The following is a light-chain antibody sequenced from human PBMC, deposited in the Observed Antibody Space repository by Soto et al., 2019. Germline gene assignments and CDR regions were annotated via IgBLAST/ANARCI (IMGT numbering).Light chain of an antibody. Sequence: QSALTQPASVSGSPGQSITISCTGTSSDVGTYNLVSWYQQHPGKAPKLMIYEGSKWPSGVSNRFSGSKSGHTASLTISGPQAEDEADYYCCSYADGTTYVFGTGTKLTVL. CDR1: SSDVGTYNL. CDR3: CSYADGTTYV. V-gene: IGLV2-23*01. CDR2: EGS. J-gene: IGLJ1*01.